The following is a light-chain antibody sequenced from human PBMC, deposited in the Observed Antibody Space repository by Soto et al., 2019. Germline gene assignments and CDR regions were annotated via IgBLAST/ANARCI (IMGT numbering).Light chain of an antibody. CDR2: DVI. CDR3: CSYAGSDTHV. J-gene: IGLJ1*01. Sequence: QSVLTQPRSVSGSPGQSVTFSCTGTSSDVGAYIYVSWYQQHPGKAPKLIIYDVIKRPSGVPDRFSGSKSGNTASLTISGLQAEDEADYYCCSYAGSDTHVFGTGTKVTV. CDR1: SSDVGAYIY. V-gene: IGLV2-11*01.